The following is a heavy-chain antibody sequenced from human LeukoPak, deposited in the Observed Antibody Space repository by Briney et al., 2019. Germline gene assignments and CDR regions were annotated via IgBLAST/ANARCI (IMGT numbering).Heavy chain of an antibody. CDR1: GGTFSSYA. CDR2: IIPIFGTA. D-gene: IGHD3-10*01. J-gene: IGHJ4*02. CDR3: AREGHDGGSYFDY. Sequence: GSSVKVSCKASGGTFSSYAISWVRQAPGQGLEWMGGIIPIFGTANYVQKFQGRVTITADESTSTAYMELSSLGSEDTAVYYCAREGHDGGSYFDYWGQGTLVTVSS. V-gene: IGHV1-69*01.